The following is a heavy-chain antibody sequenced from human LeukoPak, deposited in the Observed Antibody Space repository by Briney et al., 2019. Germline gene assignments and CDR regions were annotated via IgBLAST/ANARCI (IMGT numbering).Heavy chain of an antibody. CDR1: GGSVSSVSNDY. D-gene: IGHD1-26*01. Sequence: SETLSLTCTVSGGSVSSVSNDYWTWIRQPPGKGLEGIGYIYFTGNTNYNPSLKSRVTISLDTPKNQFSLKLSSVTAADTGVYYCARGHRGGGSYSYYYYYMDVWGKGTTVTVSS. CDR2: IYFTGNT. J-gene: IGHJ6*03. V-gene: IGHV4-61*01. CDR3: ARGHRGGGSYSYYYYYMDV.